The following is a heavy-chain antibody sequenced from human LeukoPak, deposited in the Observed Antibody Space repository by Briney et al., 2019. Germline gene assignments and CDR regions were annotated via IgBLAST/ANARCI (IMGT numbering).Heavy chain of an antibody. CDR1: GFTFSSYA. Sequence: GGSLRLSCAASGFTFSSYAMSWVRQAPGKGLEWVSAISGSGGSTYYADSVKGRFTISRDNSKNTLYLQMNSLRAEDTAVYYCAKDKSYYDSGGYYYWFDPWGQGTLVTVSS. D-gene: IGHD3-22*01. CDR2: ISGSGGST. J-gene: IGHJ5*02. V-gene: IGHV3-23*01. CDR3: AKDKSYYDSGGYYYWFDP.